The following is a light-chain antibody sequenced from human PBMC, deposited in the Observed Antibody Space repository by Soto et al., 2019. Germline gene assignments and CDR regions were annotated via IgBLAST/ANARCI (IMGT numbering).Light chain of an antibody. J-gene: IGKJ1*01. CDR1: QSISSY. Sequence: DIQMTQSPSSLSASVGDRVTITCRASQSISSYLNWYQQRPGKAPKVLIYAASSLQSGVPSRFSGSGSGTDFTLTISSLQPEDFATYYCQQSVKVPRTFGHGTRVEIK. V-gene: IGKV1-39*01. CDR2: AAS. CDR3: QQSVKVPRT.